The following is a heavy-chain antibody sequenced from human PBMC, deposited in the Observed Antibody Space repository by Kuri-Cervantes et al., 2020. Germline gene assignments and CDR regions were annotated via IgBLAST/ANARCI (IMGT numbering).Heavy chain of an antibody. CDR3: ARGGRMVRGVISRVYYGMVV. V-gene: IGHV1-18*01. D-gene: IGHD3-10*01. CDR1: GGTFSSYA. J-gene: IGHJ6*02. Sequence: ASVKVSCKASGGTFSSYAISWVRQAPGQGLEWMGRISAYNGNTNYAQKLQGRVTMTTDTSTSTAYMELRSLRSDDTAVYYCARGGRMVRGVISRVYYGMVVWCQGTTVTVSS. CDR2: ISAYNGNT.